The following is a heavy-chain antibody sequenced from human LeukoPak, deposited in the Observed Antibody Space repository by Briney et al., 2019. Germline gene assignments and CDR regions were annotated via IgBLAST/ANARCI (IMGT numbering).Heavy chain of an antibody. D-gene: IGHD4-17*01. V-gene: IGHV4-4*02. CDR1: GGSISRSKW. Sequence: GNLSLTFAVSGGSISRSKWWSWVRQPPGKGLEWIGEIYHSGSTYYNPSLKSRVTISVDRSKNQFSLKLSSVTAADTAVYYCARATVLYYFDYWGQGTLVTVSS. J-gene: IGHJ4*02. CDR2: IYHSGST. CDR3: ARATVLYYFDY.